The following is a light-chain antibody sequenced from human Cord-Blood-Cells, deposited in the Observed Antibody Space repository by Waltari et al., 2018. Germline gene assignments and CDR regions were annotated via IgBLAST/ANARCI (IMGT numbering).Light chain of an antibody. CDR3: QQYGSSPT. CDR2: GAS. CDR1: QSVSSSY. J-gene: IGKJ1*01. V-gene: IGKV3-20*01. Sequence: EIVLTHSPGTLSLSPGERATLSCRASQSVSSSYLAWYQQKPGQAPRLLSYGASSRATGIPERFSGSGSGTDFTLTISRLEPEDFAVYYCQQYGSSPTFGQGTKVEIK.